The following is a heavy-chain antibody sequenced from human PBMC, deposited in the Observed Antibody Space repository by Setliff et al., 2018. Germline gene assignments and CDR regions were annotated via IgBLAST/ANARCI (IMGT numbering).Heavy chain of an antibody. CDR1: GYTFSNYY. J-gene: IGHJ3*02. V-gene: IGHV1-46*01. Sequence: GASVKVSCKASGYTFSNYYMHWVRQAPGQGLEWMGIINPSGGSTTYAQKFQGRVTMTRDTSTSTVYMELSSLRAEDTAVYYCAKSNYDYVWGSYRYTEWAFDIWGQGTMVTVSS. D-gene: IGHD3-16*02. CDR2: INPSGGST. CDR3: AKSNYDYVWGSYRYTEWAFDI.